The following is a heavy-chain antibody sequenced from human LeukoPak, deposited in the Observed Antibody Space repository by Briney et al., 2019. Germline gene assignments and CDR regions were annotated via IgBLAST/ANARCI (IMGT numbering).Heavy chain of an antibody. J-gene: IGHJ4*02. Sequence: GASVTVSCKASGYTFTSYGISWVRQAPGQGLEWVGWISAYNGNTNYAQKLQGRVTMTTDTSTSTAYMELRSLGSDDTAVYYCARDSSGWYDYWGQGTLVTVSS. D-gene: IGHD6-19*01. CDR1: GYTFTSYG. CDR2: ISAYNGNT. CDR3: ARDSSGWYDY. V-gene: IGHV1-18*01.